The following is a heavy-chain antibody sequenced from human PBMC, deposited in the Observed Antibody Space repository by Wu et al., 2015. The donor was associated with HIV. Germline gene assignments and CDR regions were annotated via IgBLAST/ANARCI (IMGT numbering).Heavy chain of an antibody. J-gene: IGHJ5*02. CDR1: GGTLRNYA. D-gene: IGHD3-10*01. Sequence: QVQLVQSGPEMKKPGSSVKVSCKAPGGTLRNYAISWVRQAPGQGLDWMGRIIPIFGTANYAQKFQGRVTITADESTSTAYMELSSLRSEDTAVYYCARDIRGTYYYGSAAGSWFDPWGQGTLVTVSS. V-gene: IGHV1-69*13. CDR3: ARDIRGTYYYGSAAGSWFDP. CDR2: IIPIFGTA.